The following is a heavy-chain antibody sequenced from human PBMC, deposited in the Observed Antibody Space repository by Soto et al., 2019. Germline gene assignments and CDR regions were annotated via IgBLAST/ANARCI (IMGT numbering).Heavy chain of an antibody. CDR3: AKASPETAHYYYYMDV. CDR1: GFTFSSYA. Sequence: VQLLESGGGLVQPGGSLRLSCAASGFTFSSYAMIWVRQAPGKGLEWVSTISGSGGSTYYADSVKGRLTISRDNSKNMLYLQMNSLRDEDTALYYCAKASPETAHYYYYMDVWGKGTTVTVSS. J-gene: IGHJ6*03. V-gene: IGHV3-23*01. CDR2: ISGSGGST.